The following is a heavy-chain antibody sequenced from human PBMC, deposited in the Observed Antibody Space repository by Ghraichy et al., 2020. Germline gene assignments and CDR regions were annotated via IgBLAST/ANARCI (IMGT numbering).Heavy chain of an antibody. CDR3: ARSISYCSSTSCYTLSAYGMDV. J-gene: IGHJ6*02. Sequence: ASVKVSCKASGYTFTSYGISWVRQAPGQGLEWMGWISAYNGNTNYAQKLQGRVTMTTDTSTSTAYMELRSLRSDDTAVYYCARSISYCSSTSCYTLSAYGMDVWGQGTTVTVSS. D-gene: IGHD2-2*02. V-gene: IGHV1-18*01. CDR2: ISAYNGNT. CDR1: GYTFTSYG.